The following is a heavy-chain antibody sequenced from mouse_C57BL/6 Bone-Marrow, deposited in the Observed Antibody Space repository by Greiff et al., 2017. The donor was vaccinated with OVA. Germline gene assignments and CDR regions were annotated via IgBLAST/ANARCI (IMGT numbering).Heavy chain of an antibody. CDR3: ARDGNYPYFDY. D-gene: IGHD2-1*01. J-gene: IGHJ2*01. CDR2: IYPRSGNT. V-gene: IGHV1-81*01. CDR1: GYTFTSYG. Sequence: SGAELARPGASVKLSCKASGYTFTSYGISWVKQRTGQGLEWIGEIYPRSGNTYYNEKFKGKATLTADKSSSTAYMELRSLTSEDSAVYFCARDGNYPYFDYWGQGTTLTVSS.